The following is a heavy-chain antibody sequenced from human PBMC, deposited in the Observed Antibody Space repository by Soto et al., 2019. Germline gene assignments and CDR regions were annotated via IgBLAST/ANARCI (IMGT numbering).Heavy chain of an antibody. CDR1: GGSISSGGYS. CDR3: ARGNLVYYYDSSGCNAFDI. V-gene: IGHV4-30-2*01. D-gene: IGHD3-22*01. CDR2: IYHSGST. J-gene: IGHJ3*02. Sequence: QLQLQESGSGLVKPSQTLSLTCAVSGGSISSGGYSWSWIRQPPGKGLEWIGYIYHSGSTYYNPSLKSRVTISVDRSKNQFSLKLSSVTAADTAVYYCARGNLVYYYDSSGCNAFDIWGQGTMVTVSS.